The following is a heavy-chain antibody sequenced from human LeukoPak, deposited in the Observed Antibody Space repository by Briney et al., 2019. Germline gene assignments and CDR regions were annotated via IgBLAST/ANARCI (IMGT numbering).Heavy chain of an antibody. CDR3: ARAPAEIGGYYPEYFRH. Sequence: GGSLRLSCAASGFTFSRYWMHWVRQAPGKGLVWVSRIKSDGSTNYADSVKGRFTISRDNAKNTVSLQRNSLRAEDTGVYYCARAPAEIGGYYPEYFRHWGQGTLVTVSS. J-gene: IGHJ1*01. CDR2: IKSDGST. D-gene: IGHD3-22*01. CDR1: GFTFSRYW. V-gene: IGHV3-74*01.